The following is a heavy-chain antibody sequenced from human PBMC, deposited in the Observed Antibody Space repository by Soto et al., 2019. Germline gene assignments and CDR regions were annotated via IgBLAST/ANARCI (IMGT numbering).Heavy chain of an antibody. CDR2: INAANGDT. CDR3: GRFVVRATGEILSNAMHD. CDR1: GYTFTSYA. J-gene: IGHJ6*02. V-gene: IGHV1-3*01. D-gene: IGHD5-12*01. Sequence: GASVKVSCKASGYTFTSYALHWVRQARGERPEWMGWINAANGDTKYSKKFQGRVTITRDTSASTGYMELSSLRSEDTAVYFCGRFVVRATGEILSNAMHDWGQG.